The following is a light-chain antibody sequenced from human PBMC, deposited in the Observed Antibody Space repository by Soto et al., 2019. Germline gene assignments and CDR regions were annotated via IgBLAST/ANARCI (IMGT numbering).Light chain of an antibody. V-gene: IGLV2-8*01. CDR3: TSYAGDTSLGV. Sequence: QYALTQPPSASGSPGQSVTISCTGTSSDVGGYNYVSWYQQHPGKAPKLMIYEVSKRPSGVPDRFSGSKSGNTASLTVSGLQAEDEADYYCTSYAGDTSLGVLGGGTQLTVL. J-gene: IGLJ3*02. CDR1: SSDVGGYNY. CDR2: EVS.